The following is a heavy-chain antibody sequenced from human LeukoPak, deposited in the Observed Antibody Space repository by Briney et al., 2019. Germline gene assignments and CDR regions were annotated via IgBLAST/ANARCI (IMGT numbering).Heavy chain of an antibody. CDR1: GFTFSSYS. D-gene: IGHD3-3*01. Sequence: GGSLRLSCAASGFTFSSYSMNWVRQAPGKGLEWVSSISSSSSYIYYADSVKGRFTISRDNAKNSLYLQMNSLRAEDTAVYYCARDPSVFDFWSGYSGVWGKGTTVTVSS. V-gene: IGHV3-21*01. CDR3: ARDPSVFDFWSGYSGV. CDR2: ISSSSSYI. J-gene: IGHJ6*04.